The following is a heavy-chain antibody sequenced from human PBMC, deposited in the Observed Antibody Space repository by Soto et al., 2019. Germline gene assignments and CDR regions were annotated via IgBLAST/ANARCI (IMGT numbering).Heavy chain of an antibody. CDR2: IYHFGGT. CDR1: GGSISSGGFS. CDR3: ARGGDYYFDS. Sequence: QLQLQESGSGLVKPSQTLSLTCAVSGGSISSGGFSWSWIRQPPGKGLEWIGYIYHFGGTYYNPSLKSRVSISIDRSKNEFSLEVRSVTAADTAVYYCARGGDYYFDSWGQGTLVTVSS. D-gene: IGHD2-21*02. V-gene: IGHV4-30-2*01. J-gene: IGHJ4*02.